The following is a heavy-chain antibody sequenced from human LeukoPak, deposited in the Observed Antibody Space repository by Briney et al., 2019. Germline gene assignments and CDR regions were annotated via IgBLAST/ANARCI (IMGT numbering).Heavy chain of an antibody. CDR3: ARSTGLLGGNFDY. J-gene: IGHJ4*02. CDR2: IRYDGSNQ. V-gene: IGHV3-30*02. D-gene: IGHD7-27*01. CDR1: GFSFSNSG. Sequence: GGSLRLSCAASGFSFSNSGMHWVRRAPGKGLEWVAFIRYDGSNQYYADSVKGRFTISRDNSKNTLYLQMNSLRAEDTAVYYCARSTGLLGGNFDYWGQGTLVTVSS.